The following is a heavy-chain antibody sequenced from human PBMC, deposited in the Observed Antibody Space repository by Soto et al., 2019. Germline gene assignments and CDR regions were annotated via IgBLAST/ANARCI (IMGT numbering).Heavy chain of an antibody. Sequence: EVQLVESGGGLVQPGRSLRLSCAASGFTFDDYAMHWVRQAPGKGLEWVSGISWNSGRIGYADSVKGRFTISRDNAKNSLYLQMNSLRAEDTALYYCAKDIGSVGAFDIWGQGTMVTVSS. V-gene: IGHV3-9*01. CDR3: AKDIGSVGAFDI. CDR2: ISWNSGRI. CDR1: GFTFDDYA. J-gene: IGHJ3*02. D-gene: IGHD6-19*01.